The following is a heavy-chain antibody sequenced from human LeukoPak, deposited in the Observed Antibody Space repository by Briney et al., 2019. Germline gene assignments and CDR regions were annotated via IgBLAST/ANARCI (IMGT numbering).Heavy chain of an antibody. D-gene: IGHD5-18*01. CDR1: GFTFSSYG. Sequence: GGSLRLSCAASGFTFSSYGMHWVRQAPGKGLEWVAVISYDGSNKYYADSVKGRFTISRDNSKNTLYLQMNSLRAEDTAVYYCANDGSGDTAMVRAFDIWGQGTMVTVSS. J-gene: IGHJ3*02. CDR2: ISYDGSNK. CDR3: ANDGSGDTAMVRAFDI. V-gene: IGHV3-30*18.